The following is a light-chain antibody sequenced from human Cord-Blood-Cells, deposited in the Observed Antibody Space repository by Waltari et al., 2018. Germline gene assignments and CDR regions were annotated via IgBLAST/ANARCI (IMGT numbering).Light chain of an antibody. V-gene: IGKV1-39*01. CDR1: QSISSY. CDR2: AAS. J-gene: IGKJ1*01. Sequence: DIQMTPSPSSLSASVGHRDTTTCRASQSISSYLNWYQQKPGQAPRLLIYAASSLQSGVPSRFSCSGSGTDFTLTISSLQPEDFADYYCQQSYNTLQTFGQGTKVEIK. CDR3: QQSYNTLQT.